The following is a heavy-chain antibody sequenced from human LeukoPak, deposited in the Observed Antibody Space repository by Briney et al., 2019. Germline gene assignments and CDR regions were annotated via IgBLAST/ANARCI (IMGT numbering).Heavy chain of an antibody. CDR2: IKPDGSAQ. Sequence: GGSLRLSCATSGFTFSSNWMSWVRHVPGRGLDWVANIKPDGSAQYYAASVKGRFTVSRDNAKNSVYLQMNSPRVEDTAVYYWARANNSSWHNWGQGTLVTVSA. CDR1: GFTFSSNW. V-gene: IGHV3-7*01. J-gene: IGHJ4*02. CDR3: ARANNSSWHN. D-gene: IGHD6-13*01.